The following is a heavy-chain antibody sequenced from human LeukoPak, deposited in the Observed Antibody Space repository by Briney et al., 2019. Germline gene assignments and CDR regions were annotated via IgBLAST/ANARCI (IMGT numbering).Heavy chain of an antibody. CDR3: ARRLGSGTPEY. CDR1: GYIFANYW. D-gene: IGHD1-1*01. Sequence: GSSLNFSCKASGYIFANYWIAGVRQMRGKGLECMGIVYTDDSDTRYSPSFRGQVTISADKSINTAYLQWNSLKASDTAIYYCARRLGSGTPEYWGQGTLVTVSS. V-gene: IGHV5-51*01. CDR2: VYTDDSDT. J-gene: IGHJ4*02.